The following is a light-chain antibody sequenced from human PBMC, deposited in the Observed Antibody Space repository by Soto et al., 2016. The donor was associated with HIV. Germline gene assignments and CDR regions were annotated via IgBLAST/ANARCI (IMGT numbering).Light chain of an antibody. CDR2: DDS. J-gene: IGLJ1*01. CDR3: LVWYSSSDHYV. CDR1: NIGSKN. Sequence: SYELTQPPSVSVAPGKTARITRGGNNIGSKNVHWYQQKPGQAPVLVIHDDSYRPSGIPERFSGSNSGDPATLTISRVEAGDEADYFCLVWYSSSDHYVFGTGTKVTVL. V-gene: IGLV3-21*01.